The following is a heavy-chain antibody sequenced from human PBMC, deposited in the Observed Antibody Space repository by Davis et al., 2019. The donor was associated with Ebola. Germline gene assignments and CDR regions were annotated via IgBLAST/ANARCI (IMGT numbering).Heavy chain of an antibody. CDR3: ARYSDRSSENALDI. J-gene: IGHJ3*02. D-gene: IGHD6-6*01. CDR1: GFLFTGYY. CDR2: NNPNSYAK. V-gene: IGHV1-2*02. Sequence: ASVQVPCMASGFLFTGYYIHWVRQAPGQGLEWMGWNNPNSYAKNYAQKFRGKVNMTSDPSISTAFMEITSVTSDDTAMYFCARYSDRSSENALDIWGKRTMITDSA.